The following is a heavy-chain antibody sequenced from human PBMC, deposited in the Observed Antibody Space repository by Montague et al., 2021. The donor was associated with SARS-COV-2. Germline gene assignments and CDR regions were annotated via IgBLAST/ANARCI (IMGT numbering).Heavy chain of an antibody. V-gene: IGHV4-39*01. CDR2: IYYSGTT. J-gene: IGHJ4*02. CDR3: ARHVRSLMVRGPDFDY. CDR1: GGSISSSSYY. Sequence: SETLSLTRTVSGGSISSSSYYWGWIRQPPGEGLEWIGSIYYSGTTYYNPSLKSRVTISVDTSKNQFSPKLSSVTAADTAVYYCARHVRSLMVRGPDFDYWGQGTLVTVSS. D-gene: IGHD3-10*01.